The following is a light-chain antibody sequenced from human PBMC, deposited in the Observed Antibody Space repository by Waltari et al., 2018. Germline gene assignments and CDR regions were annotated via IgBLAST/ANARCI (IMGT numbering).Light chain of an antibody. V-gene: IGKV1-5*03. Sequence: DIQMTQSPSTLSASVGDRVTITCRASQSISSWLAWYQQKPGKAPKLLIYKASSLESGVPSRFSSSGSGTEFTLTISSLQPDDFATYYCQQYNSYSRTFSQGTKVDIK. CDR1: QSISSW. CDR3: QQYNSYSRT. J-gene: IGKJ1*01. CDR2: KAS.